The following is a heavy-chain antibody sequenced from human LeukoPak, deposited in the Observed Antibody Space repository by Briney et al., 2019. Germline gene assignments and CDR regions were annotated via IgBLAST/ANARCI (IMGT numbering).Heavy chain of an antibody. CDR1: GFTFSNSV. Sequence: PGGSLRLSCAASGFTFSNSVMHWVRQAPGKGLEWVAIIWYDGSNTYYADSVKGRFTISRDNSKNTLNLQMNSLRAEDTAVFYCARGYCSRTSCEDFDYWGQGTLVTVSS. D-gene: IGHD2-2*01. CDR2: IWYDGSNT. CDR3: ARGYCSRTSCEDFDY. J-gene: IGHJ4*02. V-gene: IGHV3-33*01.